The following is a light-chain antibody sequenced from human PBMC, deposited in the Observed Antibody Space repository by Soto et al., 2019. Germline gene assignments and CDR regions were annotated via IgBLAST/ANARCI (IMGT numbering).Light chain of an antibody. CDR3: QQYGNSPRT. CDR1: QSVSGAY. CDR2: DAS. V-gene: IGKV3-20*01. J-gene: IGKJ1*01. Sequence: EIVLTQSPATLSLSQGERATLSCRASQSVSGAYLAWYQQKPGQAPRLLIYDASSRATGIPDRFSGSGSGTDFTLTISRLEPEDFAVFFCQQYGNSPRTFGQGTKVDNK.